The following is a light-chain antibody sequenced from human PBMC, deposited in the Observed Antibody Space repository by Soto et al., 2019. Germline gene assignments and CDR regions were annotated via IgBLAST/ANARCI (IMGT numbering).Light chain of an antibody. Sequence: QSALTQPPSVSGSPGQSVAISCTGLSCDVGVYKFVSWYQQRPGKAPKLIIYDVNKCPSGIPDRFSGSKSGDTASLTISGLRAEDEADYYCCSYASTFAVFGGGTKLTVL. CDR2: DVN. CDR3: CSYASTFAV. CDR1: SCDVGVYKF. J-gene: IGLJ2*01. V-gene: IGLV2-11*01.